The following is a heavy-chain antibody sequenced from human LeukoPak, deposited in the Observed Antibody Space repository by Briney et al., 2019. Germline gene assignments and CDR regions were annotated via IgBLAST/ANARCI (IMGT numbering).Heavy chain of an antibody. D-gene: IGHD6-19*01. J-gene: IGHJ6*03. CDR2: IKQDGSEK. Sequence: GGSLRLSCAASGFTFSSYWMNWVRQAPGKGLEWVANIKQDGSEKYYVDSVKGRFTISRDNAKNSLYLQMNSLRAEDTAVYYCARTPPRTRKAVAAYYYYYYMDVWGKGTTVTISS. CDR3: ARTPPRTRKAVAAYYYYYYMDV. V-gene: IGHV3-7*01. CDR1: GFTFSSYW.